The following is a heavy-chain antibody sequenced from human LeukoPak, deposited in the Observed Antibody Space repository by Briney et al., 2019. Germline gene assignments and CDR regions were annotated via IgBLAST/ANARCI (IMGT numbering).Heavy chain of an antibody. Sequence: PAASVKVSCKVSGYTLTELSMHWVRQAPGKGLEWMGGFDPEDGETIYAQKFQGRVTMTEDTSTDTAYMELRSLRSEDTAVYYCARGMGYSYGHPQGAFDIWGQGTMVTVSS. D-gene: IGHD5-18*01. CDR3: ARGMGYSYGHPQGAFDI. CDR2: FDPEDGET. CDR1: GYTLTELS. J-gene: IGHJ3*02. V-gene: IGHV1-24*01.